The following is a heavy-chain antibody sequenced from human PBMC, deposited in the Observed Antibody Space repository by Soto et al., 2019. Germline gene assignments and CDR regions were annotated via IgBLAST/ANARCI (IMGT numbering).Heavy chain of an antibody. J-gene: IGHJ4*02. CDR1: GFTFSNHG. CDR2: IWYDGGNK. D-gene: IGHD3-16*01. CDR3: ARDGDVNTGFGKDY. V-gene: IGHV3-33*01. Sequence: QVQLVESGGGVVQPGRSLRLSCAASGFTFSNHGMHWVRQAPGKGLEWVAFIWYDGGNKYYAESVKGRFTISRDNSKNTLYLQMNSLRAEDTAVYYCARDGDVNTGFGKDYWGQGTLVTVSS.